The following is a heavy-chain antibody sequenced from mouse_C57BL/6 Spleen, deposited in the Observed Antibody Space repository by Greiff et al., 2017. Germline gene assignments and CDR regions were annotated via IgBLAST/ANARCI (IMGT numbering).Heavy chain of an antibody. V-gene: IGHV1-69*01. CDR2: IDPSDGCT. CDR3: ARSPRAYYSIDY. CDR1: DYTFTSYW. J-gene: IGHJ4*01. Sequence: QVQLQQPGAELVMPGASVKLSCKASDYTFTSYWMPWVKQRPGQGLEWIGEIDPSDGCTNYKQKFKGKSTLTVDNSSSTAYTQLSSLTSEVSAVYYFARSPRAYYSIDYWGQGTTVTVSS. D-gene: IGHD3-1*01.